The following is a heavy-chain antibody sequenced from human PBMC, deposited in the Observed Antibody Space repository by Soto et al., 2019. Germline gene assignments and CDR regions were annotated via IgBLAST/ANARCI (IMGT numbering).Heavy chain of an antibody. V-gene: IGHV2-5*02. CDR3: AHSRCGGDCLQSYSSHYYHGMDV. D-gene: IGHD2-21*02. CDR2: IYWDDDK. CDR1: GFSLSTGGVG. J-gene: IGHJ6*02. Sequence: QITLKESGPALVKPTQTLTLTCTISGFSLSTGGVGVGWIRQPPGKALEWLALIYWDDDKRYSPSLRSRLTITKDTSKNQLVLTMTNIDPVDTATYYCAHSRCGGDCLQSYSSHYYHGMDVWGQGTTVTVSS.